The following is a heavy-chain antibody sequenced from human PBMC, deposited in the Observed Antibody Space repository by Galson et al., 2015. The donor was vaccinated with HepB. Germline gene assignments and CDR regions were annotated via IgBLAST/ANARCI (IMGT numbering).Heavy chain of an antibody. CDR3: AKGYGFGVKYYFDY. CDR1: GFTFSSYG. V-gene: IGHV3-30*18. D-gene: IGHD3-10*01. CDR2: ISYDGSNK. J-gene: IGHJ4*02. Sequence: SLRLSCAASGFTFSSYGMHWVRQAPGKGLEWVAVISYDGSNKYYADSVKGRFTISRDNSKNTLYLQMNSLRAEDTAVYYCAKGYGFGVKYYFDYWGQGTLVTVSS.